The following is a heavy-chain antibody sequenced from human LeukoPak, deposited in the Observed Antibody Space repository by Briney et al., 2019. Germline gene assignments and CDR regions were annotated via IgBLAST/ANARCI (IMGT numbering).Heavy chain of an antibody. CDR3: ARDPDWGAFDI. CDR1: GFTFSNAW. D-gene: IGHD7-27*01. CDR2: IKEDGSEK. V-gene: IGHV3-7*01. J-gene: IGHJ3*02. Sequence: PGGSLRLSCAASGFTFSNAWMTWVRQAPGKGLECAASIKEDGSEKYYVDSVKGRFTISRDNAKNSLYLQMTSLRAEDTALYYCARDPDWGAFDIWGQGTMVTVSS.